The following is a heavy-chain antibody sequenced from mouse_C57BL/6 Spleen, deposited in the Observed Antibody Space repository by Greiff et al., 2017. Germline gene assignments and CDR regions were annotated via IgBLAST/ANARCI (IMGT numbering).Heavy chain of an antibody. D-gene: IGHD2-5*01. CDR3: ARTLSNYGRVRDY. CDR2: IYPGSGST. V-gene: IGHV1-55*01. CDR1: GYTFTSYW. J-gene: IGHJ2*01. Sequence: QVQLQQPGAELVKPGASVKMSCKASGYTFTSYWITWVKQRPGQGLEWIGDIYPGSGSTNYNEKFKSQATLTVATSSSTAYMQLSSLTSADSAVEYCARTLSNYGRVRDYWGQGTTLTVAS.